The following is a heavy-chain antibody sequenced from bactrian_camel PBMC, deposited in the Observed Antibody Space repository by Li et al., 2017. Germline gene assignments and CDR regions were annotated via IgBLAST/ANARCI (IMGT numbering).Heavy chain of an antibody. V-gene: IGHV3S54*01. J-gene: IGHJ6*01. Sequence: HVQLVESGGGSVQAGGSLRLSCVASGNTGRSTYMAWFRQAPGKEREGVAAISTGGLIPAYADSVEGRFTVSQDKAKTAVCLQMNDLKPEDTGMYFCAAGSLSQGQCRRDIRQADFIVWGQGTQVTVS. CDR2: ISTGGLIP. CDR3: AAGSLSQGQCRRDIRQADFIV. D-gene: IGHD2*01. CDR1: GNTGRSTY.